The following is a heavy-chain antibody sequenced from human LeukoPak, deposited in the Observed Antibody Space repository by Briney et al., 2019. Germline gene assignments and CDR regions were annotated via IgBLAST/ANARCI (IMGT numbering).Heavy chain of an antibody. CDR3: AKDDRGGWSGHFAS. D-gene: IGHD6-19*01. CDR2: IWHDGSAE. J-gene: IGHJ4*02. Sequence: GRSLRLSCAAAGLSFSNFGMHWVRQAPGKGLEWVAVIWHDGSAEFYVDSVKGRFKISRDDSKNTLYLQMNSLKVEDTALYYCAKDDRGGWSGHFASWGQGTLVTVSS. CDR1: GLSFSNFG. V-gene: IGHV3-33*06.